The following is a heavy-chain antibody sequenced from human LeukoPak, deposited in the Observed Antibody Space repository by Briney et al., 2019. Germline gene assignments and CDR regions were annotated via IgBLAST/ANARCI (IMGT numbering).Heavy chain of an antibody. CDR1: GYSFTNYW. Sequence: PGESLKISCKGSGYSFTNYWIAWVRQMPGKGLEWMGIIYPVDSDTRYSPSFQGQVTISADKSISTAYLQWSSLKASDTAICCARYTSGWFMQDYWGQGTLVTVSS. V-gene: IGHV5-51*01. CDR2: IYPVDSDT. J-gene: IGHJ4*02. D-gene: IGHD6-19*01. CDR3: ARYTSGWFMQDY.